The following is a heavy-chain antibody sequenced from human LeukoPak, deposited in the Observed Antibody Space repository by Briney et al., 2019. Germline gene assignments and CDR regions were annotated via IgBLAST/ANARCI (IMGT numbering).Heavy chain of an antibody. CDR1: GYTFTGYY. Sequence: ASVKVSCKASGYTFTGYYMHWVRQAPGQGLEWMGWINPNSGGTIYAQKFQGRVTMTEDTSTDTAYMELSSLRSEDTAVYYCASTYLSGYDFWSGYYNPWGQGTLVTVSS. CDR3: ASTYLSGYDFWSGYYNP. CDR2: INPNSGGT. D-gene: IGHD3-3*01. V-gene: IGHV1-2*02. J-gene: IGHJ5*02.